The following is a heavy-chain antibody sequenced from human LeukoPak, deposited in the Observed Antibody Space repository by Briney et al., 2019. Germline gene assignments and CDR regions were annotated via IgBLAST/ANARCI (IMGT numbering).Heavy chain of an antibody. CDR3: VRSPIGASAY. J-gene: IGHJ4*02. CDR1: GCTFTDSY. Sequence: ASVKVSCKPSGCTFTDSYIHWVRQAPGVGLQWMGWISPNNGDTKYAEDFQDRVTMTRDTSINTAYMELTGLTPDDTAVYYCVRSPIGASAYWGRGTLVTVSS. CDR2: ISPNNGDT. V-gene: IGHV1-2*02. D-gene: IGHD3-10*01.